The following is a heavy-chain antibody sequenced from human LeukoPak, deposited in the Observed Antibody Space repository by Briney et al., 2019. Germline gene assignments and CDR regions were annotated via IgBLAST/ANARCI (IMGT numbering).Heavy chain of an antibody. CDR2: INGSGRDI. CDR1: GFTFSDYY. J-gene: IGHJ4*02. Sequence: GGSLRLSCAASGFTFSDYYMSWIRQAPGKGLEWLSYINGSGRDIYYADSVKGRFTISRDNAKNSLYLQMNSLRAEDTAVYYCARHGWDLLWFGEFHYWGQGTLVTVSS. V-gene: IGHV3-11*04. CDR3: ARHGWDLLWFGEFHY. D-gene: IGHD3-10*01.